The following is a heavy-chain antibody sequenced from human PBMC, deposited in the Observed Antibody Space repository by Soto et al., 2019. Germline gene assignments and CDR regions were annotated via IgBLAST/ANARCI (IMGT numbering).Heavy chain of an antibody. D-gene: IGHD3-10*01. CDR1: GFTFSSYS. CDR3: AKGDGGSRFGEPHGGWFDA. V-gene: IGHV3-23*01. Sequence: GGSLRLSGAASGFTFSSYSMSWVRQAPWKGLEWVSAISGSGVSTYYAGSVKGRFTISRDNSKNTLYLQMNSLRAEDTAVYYWAKGDGGSRFGEPHGGWFDAWGQGTLVTVCS. CDR2: ISGSGVST. J-gene: IGHJ5*02.